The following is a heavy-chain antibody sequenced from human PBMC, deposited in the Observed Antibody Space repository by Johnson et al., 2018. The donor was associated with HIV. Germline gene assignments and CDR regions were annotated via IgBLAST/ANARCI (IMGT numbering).Heavy chain of an antibody. J-gene: IGHJ3*02. Sequence: VQLVESGGGVARPGGSLRLSCAASGFNFDDYAMSWFRQAPGKGLEWVGFIRSKAYGGTTEYAASVKGRFTISRDDSKSIAYLQMNSLKTGDTAVYYCTRDPWGWDAFDIWGQGTMVTVSS. D-gene: IGHD3-16*01. V-gene: IGHV3-49*03. CDR2: IRSKAYGGTT. CDR1: GFNFDDYA. CDR3: TRDPWGWDAFDI.